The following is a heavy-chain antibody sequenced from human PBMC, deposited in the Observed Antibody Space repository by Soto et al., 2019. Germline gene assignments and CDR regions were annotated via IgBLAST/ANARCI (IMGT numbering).Heavy chain of an antibody. CDR1: GFTVSSNY. CDR3: SRVKVAMVRGALPSHYYCMGV. Sequence: PGGSLRLSCAASGFTVSSNYMSWVRQAPGKGLEWVSVIYSGGSTYYADSVKGRFTISRHNSKNTLYLQMNSLRAEDTAVYYCSRVKVAMVRGALPSHYYCMGVWGKGSTFAVSS. CDR2: IYSGGST. J-gene: IGHJ6*03. D-gene: IGHD3-10*01. V-gene: IGHV3-53*04.